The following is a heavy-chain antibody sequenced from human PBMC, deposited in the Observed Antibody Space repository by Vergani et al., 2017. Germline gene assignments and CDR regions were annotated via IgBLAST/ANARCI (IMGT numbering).Heavy chain of an antibody. J-gene: IGHJ5*01. V-gene: IGHV4-38-2*02. CDR3: GVIMVRSPRPDNWFDS. CDR1: GYSISRGFY. Sequence: QEQLQESGPGLVKPSETLSLTCSVSGYSISRGFYWAWIRQTPEKGLEWIGGMFHTGEASNSPSLQSRAAFSMDTSKNQFSLQLTSVTAADTAVYFCGVIMVRSPRPDNWFDSWGRGTLVTVSS. D-gene: IGHD3-10*01. CDR2: MFHTGEA.